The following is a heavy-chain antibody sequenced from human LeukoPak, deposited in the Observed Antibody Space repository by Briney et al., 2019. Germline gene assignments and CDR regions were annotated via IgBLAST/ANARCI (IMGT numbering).Heavy chain of an antibody. V-gene: IGHV1-2*02. CDR2: INPNSGGT. J-gene: IGHJ6*03. D-gene: IGHD1-1*01. Sequence: ASVKVSCKASGYTFTGYYMHWVRQAPGQGLEWMGWINPNSGGTNYAQKFQGRVTMTRDTSISTAYMELSRLRSDDTAVYYCARASANWNDYYYYMDVWGKGTMVTVSS. CDR1: GYTFTGYY. CDR3: ARASANWNDYYYYMDV.